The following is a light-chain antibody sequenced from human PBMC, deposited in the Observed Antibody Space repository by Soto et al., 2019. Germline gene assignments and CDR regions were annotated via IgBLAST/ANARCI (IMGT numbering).Light chain of an antibody. CDR2: DAS. J-gene: IGKJ5*01. Sequence: EIVLTQSPGTLSLSPGERATLSCRASQSLRSNYLAWYQHKPGQAPRLLIYDASSRTTGIPDRFSGSGSGTDVTLTISRLEPEDFAVYYYQQYGNSPPSTFGQGTRLEIK. CDR3: QQYGNSPPST. CDR1: QSLRSNY. V-gene: IGKV3-20*01.